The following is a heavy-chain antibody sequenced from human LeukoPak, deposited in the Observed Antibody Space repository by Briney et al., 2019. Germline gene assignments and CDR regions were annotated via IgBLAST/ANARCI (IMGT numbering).Heavy chain of an antibody. J-gene: IGHJ3*01. CDR1: GASITTYF. CDR3: ARDRGLEQVHAFDV. Sequence: SETLSLTCTVSGASITTYFWSWIRQPPGKGLEWIAYIHYTEHSNYNPSLKSRVTLSVDTSKNQVSLMLTSVTAADTAVYYCARDRGLEQVHAFDVWGQGTMVTVSS. D-gene: IGHD1/OR15-1a*01. CDR2: IHYTEHS. V-gene: IGHV4-59*01.